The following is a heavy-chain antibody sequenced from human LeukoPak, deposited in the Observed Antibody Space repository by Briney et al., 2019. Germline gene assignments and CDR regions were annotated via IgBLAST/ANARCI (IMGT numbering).Heavy chain of an antibody. CDR2: IKGDGSST. CDR3: AKDLFVGWRNSWYGAPDFDY. D-gene: IGHD6-13*01. V-gene: IGHV3-23*01. Sequence: GGSLRLSCAASGFTFSTYAMSWVRQAPGKGLVWVSRIKGDGSSTNYADSVRGRFTISRDNSKNTLYLQMNSLRAEDTAVYYCAKDLFVGWRNSWYGAPDFDYWGQGTLVTVSS. CDR1: GFTFSTYA. J-gene: IGHJ4*02.